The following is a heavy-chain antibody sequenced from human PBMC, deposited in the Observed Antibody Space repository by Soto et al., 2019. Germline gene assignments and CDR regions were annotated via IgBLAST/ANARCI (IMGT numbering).Heavy chain of an antibody. Sequence: GGSLRLSCAASGFTFSSYSMNWVRQAPGKGLEWVSYISSSSSTIYYADSVKGRFTISRDNAKNSLYLQMNSLRDEGTAVYYCARGRNTYYYDSSGRDNWFDPWGQGTLVTVSS. CDR3: ARGRNTYYYDSSGRDNWFDP. CDR2: ISSSSSTI. CDR1: GFTFSSYS. D-gene: IGHD3-22*01. J-gene: IGHJ5*02. V-gene: IGHV3-48*02.